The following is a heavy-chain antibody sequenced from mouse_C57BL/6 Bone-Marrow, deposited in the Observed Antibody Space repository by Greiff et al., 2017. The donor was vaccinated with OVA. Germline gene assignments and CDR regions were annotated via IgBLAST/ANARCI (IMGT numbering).Heavy chain of an antibody. J-gene: IGHJ3*01. V-gene: IGHV1-9*01. CDR2: ILPGRGST. CDR3: ARTLLYDGYTWFAY. D-gene: IGHD2-3*01. Sequence: QVQLQQSGAELMKPGASVKLSCQATGYTFTGYWIAWVKQRPGHGLEWIGEILPGRGSTNYNEKFKGKATFTADTSSNTDYMQLSSLTTEDSAIYDGARTLLYDGYTWFAYWGQGTLVTVSA. CDR1: GYTFTGYW.